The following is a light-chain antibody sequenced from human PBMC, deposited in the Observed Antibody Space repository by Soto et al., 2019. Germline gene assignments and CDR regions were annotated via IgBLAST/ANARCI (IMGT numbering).Light chain of an antibody. CDR3: QSYDSSLSDMV. Sequence: QSVLTQPPSVSGAPGQRVTISCTGSSSNIGAGYDVHWYQQLPGTAPKVLIYGNNNRPSGVPERFSGSKSDTSASLAISGLQTEDEADYYCQSYDSSLSDMVFGGGTKLTVL. J-gene: IGLJ3*02. CDR2: GNN. CDR1: SSNIGAGYD. V-gene: IGLV1-40*01.